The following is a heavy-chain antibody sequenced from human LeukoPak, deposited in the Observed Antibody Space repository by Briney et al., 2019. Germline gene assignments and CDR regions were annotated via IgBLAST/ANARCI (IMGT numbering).Heavy chain of an antibody. CDR1: GFTFSSYG. CDR3: AKGVYYYDSSGHDY. V-gene: IGHV3-33*06. J-gene: IGHJ4*02. Sequence: GGSLRLSCAASGFTFSSYGMHWVRQAPGKGLEWVAVIWYDGSNKYYADSVKDRFTISRDNSKNTLYLQMNSLRAEDTAVYYCAKGVYYYDSSGHDYWGQGTLVTVSS. CDR2: IWYDGSNK. D-gene: IGHD3-22*01.